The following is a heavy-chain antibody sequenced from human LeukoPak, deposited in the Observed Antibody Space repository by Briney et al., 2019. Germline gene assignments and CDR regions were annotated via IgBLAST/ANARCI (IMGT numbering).Heavy chain of an antibody. CDR2: IDTDGTIT. V-gene: IGHV3-74*01. CDR3: ASTKWNDVSY. J-gene: IGHJ4*02. Sequence: GGSLRLSCAASGFTFSSYWMHWVRQAPGKGLVWVSRIDTDGTITNYADSVKGRFTIPRDNAKNTLYLHENEQRDEDTAMYYCASTKWNDVSYWGQGTLVTVSS. D-gene: IGHD1-1*01. CDR1: GFTFSSYW.